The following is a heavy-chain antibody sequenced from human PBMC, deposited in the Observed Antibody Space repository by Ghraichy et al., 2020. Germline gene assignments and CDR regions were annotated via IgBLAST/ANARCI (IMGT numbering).Heavy chain of an antibody. D-gene: IGHD3-3*02. CDR3: ARDLASSEIHSVYYGMDV. J-gene: IGHJ6*02. CDR2: IWSDGSKK. Sequence: GGSLRLSCAVSGFTFSSYGMHWVRQAPGKGLEWVAVIWSDGSKKHYADSVKGRFTISRDNSKKTLYLEMNSLTAEDTAVYYCARDLASSEIHSVYYGMDVWGQGTTVIVS. CDR1: GFTFSSYG. V-gene: IGHV3-33*08.